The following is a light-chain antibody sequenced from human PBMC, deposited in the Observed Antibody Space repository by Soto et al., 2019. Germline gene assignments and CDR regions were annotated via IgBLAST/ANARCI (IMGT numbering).Light chain of an antibody. J-gene: IGLJ3*02. Sequence: QSVLTQPHSVSGAPGQRVTISCTGSSSNIGAGYDVHWYQQLPGTAPKLLISGNSNRPSGVPDRFSGSKSCTSASLAITGLQAEDDYDYYCQAYDSSLSGWVFGGGTQLTVL. CDR2: GNS. CDR1: SSNIGAGYD. V-gene: IGLV1-40*01. CDR3: QAYDSSLSGWV.